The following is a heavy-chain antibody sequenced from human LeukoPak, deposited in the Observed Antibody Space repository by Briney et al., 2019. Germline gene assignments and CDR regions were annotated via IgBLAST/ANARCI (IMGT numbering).Heavy chain of an antibody. J-gene: IGHJ4*02. CDR2: ISYDGSNK. CDR3: ARRAPSGVDY. D-gene: IGHD6-25*01. V-gene: IGHV3-30*04. CDR1: GFTFSSYA. Sequence: GGSLRLSCAASGFTFSSYAMHWVRQAPGKGLEWVAVISYDGSNKYYADSVKGRFTISRDNSKNTLYLQMNSLRADDTAVYYCARRAPSGVDYWGQGTLVTVSS.